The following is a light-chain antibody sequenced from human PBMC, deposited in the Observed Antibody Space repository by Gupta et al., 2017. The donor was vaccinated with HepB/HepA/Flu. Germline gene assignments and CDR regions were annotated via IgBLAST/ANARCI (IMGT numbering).Light chain of an antibody. CDR1: QSIKNN. V-gene: IGKV3-15*01. Sequence: DILMTQSPDTLYLSPGATATLSCRARQSIKNNLAWYQQRPGQPPRVLIYEASTRAIGVPVRFSGSGSGTEFTLTITSLQPEDFTLYFCQQYNSWPRSSFGPGTKLEIK. J-gene: IGKJ2*04. CDR3: QQYNSWPRSS. CDR2: EAS.